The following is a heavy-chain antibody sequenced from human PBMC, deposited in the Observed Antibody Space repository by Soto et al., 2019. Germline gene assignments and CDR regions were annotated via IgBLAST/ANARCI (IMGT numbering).Heavy chain of an antibody. Sequence: ASVKVSCKASGYTFTSYAMHWLRQAHGQRLEWMGWINAGNGNTKYSQKFKGRVTITRDTSASTAYMELSSLRSEDTAVYYCTIVNGRYFLAYSRQGTLLTVS. CDR3: TIVNGRYFLAY. CDR2: INAGNGNT. J-gene: IGHJ4*02. D-gene: IGHD3-9*01. CDR1: GYTFTSYA. V-gene: IGHV1-3*01.